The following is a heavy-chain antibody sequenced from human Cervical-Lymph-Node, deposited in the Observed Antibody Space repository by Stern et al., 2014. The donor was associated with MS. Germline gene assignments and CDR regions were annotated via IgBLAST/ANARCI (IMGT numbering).Heavy chain of an antibody. J-gene: IGHJ6*02. CDR3: ARGIQFQYGVDA. CDR1: GFTFSSYW. V-gene: IGHV3-74*01. CDR2: IKGDESST. D-gene: IGHD5-18*01. Sequence: EVQLVESGGGLIQPGGSLRLSCAASGFTFSSYWMHWVRQSPGKGLAWVSRIKGDESSTSYADAVKGRFTISRDNAKNTVYLQMNSLGAEDTAVYYCARGIQFQYGVDAWGQGTTVTVSS.